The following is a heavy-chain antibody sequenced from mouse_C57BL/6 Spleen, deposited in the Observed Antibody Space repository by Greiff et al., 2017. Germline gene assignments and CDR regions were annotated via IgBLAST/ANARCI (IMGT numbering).Heavy chain of an antibody. D-gene: IGHD2-1*01. Sequence: QVQLKQSGAELVRPGTSVKVSCKASGYAFTNYLIEWIKQRPGQGLEWIGVLNPGSGGTNYNEKFKGKAILTADKSSSTAYMQLSSLTSEDSAVYFCARDGNYDYWGQGTTLTVSS. CDR2: LNPGSGGT. V-gene: IGHV1-54*01. CDR1: GYAFTNYL. J-gene: IGHJ2*01. CDR3: ARDGNYDY.